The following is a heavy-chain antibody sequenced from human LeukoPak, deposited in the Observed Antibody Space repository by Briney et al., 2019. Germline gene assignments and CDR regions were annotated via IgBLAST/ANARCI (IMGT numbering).Heavy chain of an antibody. D-gene: IGHD2-2*02. CDR1: GFTFDDYG. J-gene: IGHJ6*03. CDR2: INWNGGST. V-gene: IGHV3-20*04. CDR3: ASCSTSCYKGYYYYYYMDV. Sequence: PGGSLRLSCAASGFTFDDYGMTWVRQAPGKGLEWVSGINWNGGSTGYADSVKGRFTISRDNSENTLYLQMNSLRTEDTAVYYCASCSTSCYKGYYYYYYMDVWGKGTTVTISS.